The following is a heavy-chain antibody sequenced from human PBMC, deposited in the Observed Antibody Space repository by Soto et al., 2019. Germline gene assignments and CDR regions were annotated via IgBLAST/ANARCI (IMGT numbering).Heavy chain of an antibody. CDR1: GGSFSGYY. J-gene: IGHJ5*02. V-gene: IGHV4-34*12. Sequence: SETLSLTCAVYGGSFSGYYWSWIRQPPGKGLEWIGKIIHSGSTNYNPSLKSRVTISVDTCKNQFSLKLSSVTAADTAVYYCARATTGYSSSWFALWGQGTLVSVSS. CDR2: IIHSGST. CDR3: ARATTGYSSSWFAL. D-gene: IGHD6-13*01.